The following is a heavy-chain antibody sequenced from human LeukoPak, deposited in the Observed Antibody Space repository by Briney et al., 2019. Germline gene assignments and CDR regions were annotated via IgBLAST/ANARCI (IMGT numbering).Heavy chain of an antibody. J-gene: IGHJ4*02. CDR2: INHSGST. V-gene: IGHV4-34*01. Sequence: PSETLSLTCAVYGGSFSGYYWSWLRQPPGKGLEWIGEINHSGSTNYNPSLKSRVTISVDTSKNQFSLKLSSVTAADTAVYYCARARVVVAATRFDYWGQGTLVTVSS. CDR3: ARARVVVAATRFDY. CDR1: GGSFSGYY. D-gene: IGHD2-15*01.